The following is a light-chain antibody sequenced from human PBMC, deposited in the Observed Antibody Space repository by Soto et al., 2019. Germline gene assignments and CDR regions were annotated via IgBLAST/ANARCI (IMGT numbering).Light chain of an antibody. V-gene: IGKV1-5*01. Sequence: GDRVTITCRASQSISSWLAWYQQKPGKAPKLLIYDASSLESGVPSRFSGSGSGTEFTLTISSLQPDDFATYYCQQALTFGGGTKVEIK. J-gene: IGKJ4*01. CDR1: QSISSW. CDR2: DAS. CDR3: QQALT.